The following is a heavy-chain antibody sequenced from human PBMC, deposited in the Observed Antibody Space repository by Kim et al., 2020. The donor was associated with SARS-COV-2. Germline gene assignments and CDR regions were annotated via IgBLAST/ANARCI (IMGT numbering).Heavy chain of an antibody. CDR2: ISYDGSNK. J-gene: IGHJ6*03. CDR1: GFTFSSYA. Sequence: GGSLRLSCAASGFTFSSYAMHWVRQAPGKGLEWVAVISYDGSNKYYADSVKGRLTISRDNSKNTQYLQMNSRRAEDTAVYYCARDALASSWHDYYYYMDVWGKGTTVTVSS. D-gene: IGHD6-13*01. V-gene: IGHV3-30-3*01. CDR3: ARDALASSWHDYYYYMDV.